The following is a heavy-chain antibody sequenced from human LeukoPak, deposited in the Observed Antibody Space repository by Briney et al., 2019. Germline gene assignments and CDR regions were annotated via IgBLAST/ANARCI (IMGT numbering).Heavy chain of an antibody. CDR1: GYTSTSYG. J-gene: IGHJ6*02. V-gene: IGHV1-18*01. D-gene: IGHD2-2*01. CDR2: ISAYNGNT. CDR3: ARTSLIPYYYGMDV. Sequence: ASVKVSCKASGYTSTSYGISWVRQAPGQGLEWMGWISAYNGNTNYAQKLQGRVTMTTDTSTSTAYMELSSLRSEDTAVYYCARTSLIPYYYGMDVWGQGTTVTVSS.